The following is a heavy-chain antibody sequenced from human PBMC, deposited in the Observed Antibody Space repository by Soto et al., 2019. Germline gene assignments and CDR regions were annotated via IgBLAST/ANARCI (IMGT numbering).Heavy chain of an antibody. CDR1: GASVSRTY. CDR3: ARERSALDS. CDR2: ICDDGGS. J-gene: IGHJ4*02. Sequence: SETLSLTCTVSGASVSRTYWSWVRQPPGKGLEWIGYICDDGGSNHNPSPKSRVTMSVDTSNNQVSLRLTSVTAADSAVYYCARERSALDSWGQGTLVTVSS. V-gene: IGHV4-59*02.